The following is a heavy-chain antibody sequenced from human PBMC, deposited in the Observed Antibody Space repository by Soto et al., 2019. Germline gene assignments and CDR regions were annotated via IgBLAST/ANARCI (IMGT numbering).Heavy chain of an antibody. Sequence: SGPTLVNPTQTLTLTCTFSGFSLNTSGVAVGWIRQPPGKALEWLALISGSDDKRYRPSLNSRLTITKDTSKNQVVLTMTNMDPVDTATYYCAHRQPALLAFDYWGQGTLVTVSS. CDR1: GFSLNTSGVA. J-gene: IGHJ4*02. V-gene: IGHV2-5*01. CDR2: ISGSDDK. D-gene: IGHD2-21*01. CDR3: AHRQPALLAFDY.